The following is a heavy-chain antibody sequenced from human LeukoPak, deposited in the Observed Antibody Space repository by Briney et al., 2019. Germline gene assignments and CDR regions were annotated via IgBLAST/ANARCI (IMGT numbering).Heavy chain of an antibody. CDR1: GFTFSIYG. Sequence: PGGSLRLSCAASGFTFSIYGMHWVRQAPGKGLEWVAFIRYDGSNKYYADSVKGRFTISRDNSKNTLYLQMNSLRAEDTAVYYCAKDIVMVRGVIKDSDYWGQGTLVTVSS. CDR2: IRYDGSNK. D-gene: IGHD3-10*01. CDR3: AKDIVMVRGVIKDSDY. J-gene: IGHJ4*02. V-gene: IGHV3-30*02.